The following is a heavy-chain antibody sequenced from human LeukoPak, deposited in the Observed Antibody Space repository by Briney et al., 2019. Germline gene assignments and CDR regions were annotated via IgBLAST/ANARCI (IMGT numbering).Heavy chain of an antibody. Sequence: GGSLRLSCAASGFTFSSYWMSWVRQAPGKGLEWVANMREDGSENYYVDSLKGRFTISRDNAKNTLYLQMTSLRPEDTGVYYCATEIRPNDYWGQGTLVTVSS. D-gene: IGHD4-17*01. J-gene: IGHJ4*02. CDR2: MREDGSEN. V-gene: IGHV3-7*03. CDR1: GFTFSSYW. CDR3: ATEIRPNDY.